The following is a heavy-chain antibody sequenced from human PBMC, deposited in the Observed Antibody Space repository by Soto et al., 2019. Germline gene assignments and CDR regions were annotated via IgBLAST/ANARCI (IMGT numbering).Heavy chain of an antibody. D-gene: IGHD3-10*01. Sequence: ASVKVSCKASGGTFSSYAISWVRQAPGQGLEWMGGIIPIFGTANYAQKFHGRVTITAGKSTSTAYMGLSSLRSEDTAVYYCARDLSEYYYGSGSYSYCMDVWGQETTVTVSS. CDR2: IIPIFGTA. CDR3: ARDLSEYYYGSGSYSYCMDV. V-gene: IGHV1-69*06. CDR1: GGTFSSYA. J-gene: IGHJ6*02.